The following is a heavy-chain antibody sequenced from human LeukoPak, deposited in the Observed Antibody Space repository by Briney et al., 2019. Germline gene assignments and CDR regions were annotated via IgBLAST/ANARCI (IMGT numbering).Heavy chain of an antibody. V-gene: IGHV3-15*07. CDR1: GFTFSNAW. D-gene: IGHD3-22*01. Sequence: GGSLRLSCAASGFTFSNAWMNWVRQAPGKGLEWVGRIESKTDGGTTDYAAPVKGRFTISRDDSKNTLYLQMNSLKTEDTAFYYCTTLAHYYDGRDSGDYWGQGTLVTVSS. J-gene: IGHJ4*02. CDR3: TTLAHYYDGRDSGDY. CDR2: IESKTDGGTT.